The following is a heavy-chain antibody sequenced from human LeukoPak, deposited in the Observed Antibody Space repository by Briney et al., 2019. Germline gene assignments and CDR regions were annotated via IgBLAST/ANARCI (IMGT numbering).Heavy chain of an antibody. V-gene: IGHV3-7*01. Sequence: GGSLRLSCAASGFTFSTYWMGWVRQAPGKGLEWVAKIKPDGSEKDHVDSVKGRFTISRDNAKNSLYLQLNSLRVEDTAVYYCARSMGSGHYYVADYWGQGTLVTVSS. CDR3: ARSMGSGHYYVADY. J-gene: IGHJ4*02. CDR2: IKPDGSEK. D-gene: IGHD3-22*01. CDR1: GFTFSTYW.